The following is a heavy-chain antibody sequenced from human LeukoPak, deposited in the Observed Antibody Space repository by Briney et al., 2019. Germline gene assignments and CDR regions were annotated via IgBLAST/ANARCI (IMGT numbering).Heavy chain of an antibody. D-gene: IGHD2-15*01. CDR3: ARTVVVAASNWFDP. J-gene: IGHJ5*02. CDR1: GYSFTSYW. CDR2: IYPGDSDA. V-gene: IGHV5-51*01. Sequence: GESLKISCKGSGYSFTSYWIGWVRQMPGKGLEWMGIIYPGDSDARYSPPFQGQVTISADKSISTAYLQWSSLKASDTAMYYCARTVVVAASNWFDPWGQGTLVTVSS.